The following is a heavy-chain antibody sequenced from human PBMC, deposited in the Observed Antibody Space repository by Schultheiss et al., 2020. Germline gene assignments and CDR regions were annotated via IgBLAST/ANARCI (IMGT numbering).Heavy chain of an antibody. J-gene: IGHJ6*02. V-gene: IGHV4-31*03. CDR2: INHSGST. Sequence: SETLSLTCTVSGGSISSGGYYWSWIRQHPGKGLEWIGEINHSGSTNYNPSLKSRVTISVDTSKNQFSLKLSSVTAADTAVYYCARVQPYYYYGMDVWGQGTTVTVSS. CDR3: ARVQPYYYYGMDV. CDR1: GGSISSGGYY.